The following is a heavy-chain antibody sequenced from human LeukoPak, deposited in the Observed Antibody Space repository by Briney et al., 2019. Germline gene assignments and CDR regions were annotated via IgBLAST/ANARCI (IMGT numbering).Heavy chain of an antibody. CDR2: MNPNSGNT. V-gene: IGHV1-8*01. Sequence: GALVKVSCKASGYTLASYVVTWVGGATGQGLEWMGWMNPNSGNTGYAQKFQGRVTITRNTSISTAYMELSSLRSEDTAVYYCAREGEGSGYDYWRQGTLVTVSS. CDR1: GYTLASYV. CDR3: AREGEGSGYDY. J-gene: IGHJ4*02. D-gene: IGHD3-22*01.